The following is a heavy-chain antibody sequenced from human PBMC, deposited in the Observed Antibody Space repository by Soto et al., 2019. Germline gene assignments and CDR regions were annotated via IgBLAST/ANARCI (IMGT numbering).Heavy chain of an antibody. D-gene: IGHD2-2*01. Sequence: SETLSLTCTVSGGSISSYYWSWIRQPPGKGLEWIGYIYYSGSTNYNPSLKSRVTISVDTSKNQFSLKLSSVTAADTAVYYCAREICSSTSCYGVYFDYWGQGTLVTVSS. CDR2: IYYSGST. CDR3: AREICSSTSCYGVYFDY. V-gene: IGHV4-59*01. J-gene: IGHJ4*02. CDR1: GGSISSYY.